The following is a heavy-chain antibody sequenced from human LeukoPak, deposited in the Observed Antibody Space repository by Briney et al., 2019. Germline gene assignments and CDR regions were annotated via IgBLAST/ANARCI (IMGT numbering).Heavy chain of an antibody. D-gene: IGHD3-16*01. J-gene: IGHJ4*02. CDR1: GFIFSSYG. V-gene: IGHV3-48*01. CDR3: AKELNDYVPYYFDY. CDR2: ISSTSSTI. Sequence: GGSLRLSCAASGFIFSSYGMNWVRQAPGKGLEWVSYISSTSSTIYYADSVKGRFTISRDNAKNSLYLQMNSLRAEDTAVYYCAKELNDYVPYYFDYWGQGTLVTVSS.